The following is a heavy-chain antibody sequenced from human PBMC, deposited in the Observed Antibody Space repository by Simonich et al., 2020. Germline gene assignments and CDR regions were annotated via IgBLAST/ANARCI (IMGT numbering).Heavy chain of an antibody. Sequence: QLQLQESGPGLVKPSETLSITCTVSGGSISSSSYYLGWIRQPPGKGLEWIGSNYYSGDTYYNPSLKSRVTISVDTSKNQFSLKLSSVTAADTAVYYCARWAYSSSYFDYWGQGTLVTVSS. J-gene: IGHJ4*02. D-gene: IGHD6-6*01. CDR2: NYYSGDT. CDR1: GGSISSSSYY. V-gene: IGHV4-39*01. CDR3: ARWAYSSSYFDY.